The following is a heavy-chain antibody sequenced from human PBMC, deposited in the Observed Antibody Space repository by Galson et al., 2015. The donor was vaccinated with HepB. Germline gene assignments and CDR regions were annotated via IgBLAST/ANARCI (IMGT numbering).Heavy chain of an antibody. J-gene: IGHJ5*02. CDR1: GFTFSSYA. CDR3: ATHNWNDRYNWFDP. V-gene: IGHV3-23*01. Sequence: SLRLSCAASGFTFSSYAMSWVRQAPGKGLEWVSAISGSGGSTYYADSVKGRFTISRDNSKNTLYLQMNSLRAEDTAVYYCATHNWNDRYNWFDPWGQGTLVTVSS. CDR2: ISGSGGST. D-gene: IGHD1-20*01.